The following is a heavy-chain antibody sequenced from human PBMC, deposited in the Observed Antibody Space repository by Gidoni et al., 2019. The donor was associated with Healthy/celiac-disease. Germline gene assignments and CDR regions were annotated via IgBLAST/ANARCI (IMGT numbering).Heavy chain of an antibody. CDR3: ARGGAYCSGGSCPLGANYGMDV. J-gene: IGHJ6*02. V-gene: IGHV3-33*01. CDR2: IWDDGSNK. D-gene: IGHD2-15*01. Sequence: QVQLVESGGGVVQPGRSLRLSCAASGFTFSSYGMHWVRQAPGKGLEGVAVIWDDGSNKYYADSVKGRFTISRDNSKNTLYLQMNSLRAEDTAVYYCARGGAYCSGGSCPLGANYGMDVWGQGTTVTVSS. CDR1: GFTFSSYG.